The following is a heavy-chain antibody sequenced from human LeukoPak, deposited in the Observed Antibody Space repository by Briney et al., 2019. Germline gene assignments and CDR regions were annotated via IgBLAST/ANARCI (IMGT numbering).Heavy chain of an antibody. D-gene: IGHD3-10*01. CDR1: GGSISSSRSY. J-gene: IGHJ5*02. CDR2: IYYNGDT. CDR3: TRDSGTTGEVKFDP. V-gene: IGHV4-39*07. Sequence: SETLSLTCSVSGGSISSSRSYWGWIRQTPGKGLEWVGSIYYNGDTYYNPSFKSRVSMSVDTAKNQISLILTSVTAADTAVYYCTRDSGTTGEVKFDPWGQGTLVAVSS.